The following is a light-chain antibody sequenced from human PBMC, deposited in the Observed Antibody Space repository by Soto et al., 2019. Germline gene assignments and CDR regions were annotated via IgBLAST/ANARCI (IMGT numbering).Light chain of an antibody. Sequence: DIQMTQSPSTLSASVGDRVTITCRASQSISRFLAWYQQKPGKAPNLLIYGASSLESGAPSRFSGSGSGTEFTLTISSLQPDDFATYYCQQYNIYWTFGQGTKVDIK. CDR3: QQYNIYWT. CDR2: GAS. J-gene: IGKJ1*01. CDR1: QSISRF. V-gene: IGKV1-5*01.